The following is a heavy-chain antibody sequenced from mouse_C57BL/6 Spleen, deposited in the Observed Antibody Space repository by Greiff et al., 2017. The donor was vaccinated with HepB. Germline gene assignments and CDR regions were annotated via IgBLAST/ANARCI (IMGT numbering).Heavy chain of an antibody. J-gene: IGHJ3*01. Sequence: QVQLQQPGAELVKPGASVKLSCKASGYTFTSYWMQWVKQRPGQGLEWIGEIDPSDSYTNYNQKFKGKATLTVDTSSSTAYMQLSSLTSEDSAVYYCARPDGYYSWAWFAYWGQGTLVTVSA. D-gene: IGHD2-3*01. CDR1: GYTFTSYW. V-gene: IGHV1-50*01. CDR3: ARPDGYYSWAWFAY. CDR2: IDPSDSYT.